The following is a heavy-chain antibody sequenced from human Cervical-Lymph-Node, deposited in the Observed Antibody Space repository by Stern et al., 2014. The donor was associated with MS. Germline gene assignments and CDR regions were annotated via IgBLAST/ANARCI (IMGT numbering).Heavy chain of an antibody. J-gene: IGHJ3*02. CDR1: GYTFTSYG. CDR2: IISDSVNT. D-gene: IGHD2-15*01. Sequence: QVQLEQSGAEVKKPGASVKVSCKASGYTFTSYGISWVRQGPGQGLEWMGWIISDSVNTNYAQTLQGRVTMPSDTATSTAYMELSSLRSDDTAVYYCARGLLGSENAFDIWGQGTMVTVSS. V-gene: IGHV1-18*01. CDR3: ARGLLGSENAFDI.